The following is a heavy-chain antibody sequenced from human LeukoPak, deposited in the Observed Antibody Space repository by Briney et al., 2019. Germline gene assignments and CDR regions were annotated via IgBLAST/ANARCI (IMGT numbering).Heavy chain of an antibody. Sequence: SETLSLTCAVYGGSFRGYYCSWIRQPPGKGLEWIGEINHSGSTRYNPSLKSRVTISVDASKNQFSLKLSSVTAADTAVYYCAVAAAGSDYYFDYWGQGTLVTVSS. D-gene: IGHD6-13*01. V-gene: IGHV4-34*01. CDR2: INHSGST. CDR3: AVAAAGSDYYFDY. J-gene: IGHJ4*02. CDR1: GGSFRGYY.